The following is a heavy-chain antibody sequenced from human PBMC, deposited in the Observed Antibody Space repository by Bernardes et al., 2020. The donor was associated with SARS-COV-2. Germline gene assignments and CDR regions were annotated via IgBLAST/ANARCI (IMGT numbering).Heavy chain of an antibody. CDR1: GYTFTGYY. CDR3: ARGGYGDYGYYYYGMDV. V-gene: IGHV1-2*04. CDR2: INPNSGGT. J-gene: IGHJ6*02. D-gene: IGHD4-17*01. Sequence: ASMKVSCKASGYTFTGYYMHWVRQAPGQGLEWMGCINPNSGGTNYTQKFQGWVTMTRDTSISTAYMELSRLRSDDTAVYYCARGGYGDYGYYYYGMDVWGQGTTVTVSS.